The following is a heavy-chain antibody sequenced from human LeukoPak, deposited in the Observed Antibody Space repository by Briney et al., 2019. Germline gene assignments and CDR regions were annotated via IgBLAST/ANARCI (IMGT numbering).Heavy chain of an antibody. D-gene: IGHD6-13*01. CDR2: ISSSSSYI. V-gene: IGHV3-21*01. CDR3: ARVLVYSSSLGSDY. Sequence: GGSLRLSCAASGLTFSSYSMNWVRQAPGKGLEWVSSISSSSSYIYYADSVKGRFTISRDNAKNSLYLQMNSLRAEDTAVYYCARVLVYSSSLGSDYWGQGTLVTVSS. J-gene: IGHJ4*02. CDR1: GLTFSSYS.